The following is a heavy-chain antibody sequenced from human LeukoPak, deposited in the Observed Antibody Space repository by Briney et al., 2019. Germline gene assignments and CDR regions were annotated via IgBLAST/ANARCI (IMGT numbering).Heavy chain of an antibody. CDR3: AKRIQSAMATGY. CDR1: GFTFDDYA. J-gene: IGHJ4*02. V-gene: IGHV3-9*01. CDR2: ISWNSRTI. D-gene: IGHD5-18*01. Sequence: SGGSLRLSCAASGFTFDDYAMHWVRQAPGKGLEWVSGISWNSRTIGYADSVKGRFTISRDNSKNTLYLQMNSLRAEDTAVYYCAKRIQSAMATGYWGQGTLVTVSS.